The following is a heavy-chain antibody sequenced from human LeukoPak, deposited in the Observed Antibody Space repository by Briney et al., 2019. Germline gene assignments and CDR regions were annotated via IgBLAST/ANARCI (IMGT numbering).Heavy chain of an antibody. D-gene: IGHD3-3*01. J-gene: IGHJ4*02. V-gene: IGHV3-15*01. CDR3: STMSAIFGVVIPDY. Sequence: GGSLRLSCAVSGFVFSDAWMSWVRQAPRKGLEWVGRIKSKSNGGTTDYAAPVKGRFSISRDDSRNTLFLQMYSLRTEDTAVYYCSTMSAIFGVVIPDYWGQGTLVSVSP. CDR1: GFVFSDAW. CDR2: IKSKSNGGTT.